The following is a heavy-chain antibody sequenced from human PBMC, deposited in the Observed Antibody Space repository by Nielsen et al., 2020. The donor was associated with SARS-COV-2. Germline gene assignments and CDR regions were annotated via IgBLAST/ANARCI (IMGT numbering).Heavy chain of an antibody. CDR3: AKATPDYGDTWDWGMDV. CDR2: ISWNSGSI. J-gene: IGHJ6*02. V-gene: IGHV3-9*01. CDR1: GFTFDDYA. D-gene: IGHD4-17*01. Sequence: SLKISCAASGFTFDDYAMHWVRQAPGKGLEWVSGISWNSGSIGYADSVKGRFTISRDNAKNSLYLQMNSLRAEDTALYYCAKATPDYGDTWDWGMDVWGQGTTVTVSS.